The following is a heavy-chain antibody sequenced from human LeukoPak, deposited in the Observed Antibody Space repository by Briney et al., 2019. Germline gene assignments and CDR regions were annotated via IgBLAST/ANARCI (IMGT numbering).Heavy chain of an antibody. CDR3: ARDPAGAGIYYDY. D-gene: IGHD6-19*01. V-gene: IGHV3-48*01. J-gene: IGHJ4*02. CDR2: ISSGGSTT. CDR1: GFTFSTYS. Sequence: PGGSLRLSCAASGFTFSTYSMNWVRQAPGKGLEWVSYISSGGSTTRDADSVKGRFTISRDNAKNSLYLQMNSLRAEDTAVYYCARDPAGAGIYYDYWGQGTLVTVSS.